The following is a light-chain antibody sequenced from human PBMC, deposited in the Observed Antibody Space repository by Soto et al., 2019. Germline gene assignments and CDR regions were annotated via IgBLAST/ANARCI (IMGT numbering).Light chain of an antibody. CDR1: QSLNSW. Sequence: DIQMTQSPSTLSASVGDRVSITCRASQSLNSWLAWYQQKPGKAPKLLIYKTSTLESGVPSRFSGSGSGTEFTLNISNLQPEDFATYYCQQYNTYSFGQGTKLEIK. CDR2: KTS. V-gene: IGKV1-5*03. CDR3: QQYNTYS. J-gene: IGKJ2*01.